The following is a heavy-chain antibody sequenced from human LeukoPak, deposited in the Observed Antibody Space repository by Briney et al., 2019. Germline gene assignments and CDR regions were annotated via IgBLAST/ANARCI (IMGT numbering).Heavy chain of an antibody. CDR1: GFTFSSYW. D-gene: IGHD6-6*01. CDR3: ATLGSSSSGYYYYYMDV. V-gene: IGHV3-7*03. CDR2: IKQDGTEK. J-gene: IGHJ6*03. Sequence: GGSLRLSCAASGFTFSSYWMSWVRQAPGKGLEWVAIIKQDGTEKYYGDSVKGRFAISRDNAKNSLYLQMNSLRAEDTAVYYCATLGSSSSGYYYYYMDVWGKGTTVTVSS.